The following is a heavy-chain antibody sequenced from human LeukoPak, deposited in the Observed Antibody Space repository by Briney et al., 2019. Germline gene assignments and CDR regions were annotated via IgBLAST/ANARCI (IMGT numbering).Heavy chain of an antibody. D-gene: IGHD3-22*01. CDR2: IIPIFGTA. Sequence: SVKVSCKASGGTFSSYAISWVRQAPGQGLEWMGGIIPIFGTANYAQKFQGIFRITTDESTSTAYMELSSLRSEDTAVYYCARDAYYYDSSGYSDYWGQGTLVTVSS. CDR3: ARDAYYYDSSGYSDY. J-gene: IGHJ4*02. CDR1: GGTFSSYA. V-gene: IGHV1-69*05.